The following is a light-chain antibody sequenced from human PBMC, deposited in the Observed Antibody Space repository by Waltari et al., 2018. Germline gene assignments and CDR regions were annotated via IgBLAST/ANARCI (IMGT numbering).Light chain of an antibody. Sequence: QSALTQPASVSGSPGQSVTISCPGASSDIGRYDIGSWYQQHPGNAPKLIICDVSKRPSGVSDRFSGSKSGDTASLTISGLQFEDEADYYCCSYAGNYIWVFGGGTRLTVL. CDR1: SSDIGRYDI. V-gene: IGLV2-23*02. J-gene: IGLJ3*02. CDR3: CSYAGNYIWV. CDR2: DVS.